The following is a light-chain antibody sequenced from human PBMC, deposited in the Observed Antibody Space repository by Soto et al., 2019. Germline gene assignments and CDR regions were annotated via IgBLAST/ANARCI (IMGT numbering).Light chain of an antibody. J-gene: IGKJ3*01. Sequence: DIVMTQSPDSLAVSLGERATINCKSSQSVLYSSNNKNYLAWYQQKPGQPPKLLIYWASTRESGVPDRFSGSGSGTDYTLTINSLQADDVAVYYCQQYYSTPPSFGPVTKVDI. V-gene: IGKV4-1*01. CDR2: WAS. CDR3: QQYYSTPPS. CDR1: QSVLYSSNNKNY.